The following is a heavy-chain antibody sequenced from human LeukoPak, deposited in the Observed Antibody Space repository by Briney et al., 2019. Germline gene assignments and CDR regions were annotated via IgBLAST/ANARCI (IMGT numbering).Heavy chain of an antibody. CDR2: ITSSSRYI. D-gene: IGHD1-26*01. Sequence: GGSLRLSCTVYGFTFSTYNMNWVRQAPGKGLEWVSSITSSSRYIYYADSVRGRFTISRDNAKSSLYLQMNSLRAEDTAVYYCARDPYSGSYGDYYYYYMDVWGKGTTVTISS. J-gene: IGHJ6*03. CDR3: ARDPYSGSYGDYYYYYMDV. CDR1: GFTFSTYN. V-gene: IGHV3-21*01.